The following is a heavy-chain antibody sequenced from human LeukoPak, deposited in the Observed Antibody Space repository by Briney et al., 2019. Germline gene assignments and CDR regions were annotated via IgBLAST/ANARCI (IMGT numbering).Heavy chain of an antibody. CDR3: ATTWYAIDY. Sequence: SETLSLTCTVSGGSISSRSYYWGWIRQSPGMGLEWIGSIYYIGSTYYNPSLKSRVTISVDTSKNHFSLNLSSVTAADTAVYYCATTWYAIDYWGQGTLVTVSS. V-gene: IGHV4-39*07. CDR2: IYYIGST. CDR1: GGSISSRSYY. J-gene: IGHJ4*02. D-gene: IGHD6-13*01.